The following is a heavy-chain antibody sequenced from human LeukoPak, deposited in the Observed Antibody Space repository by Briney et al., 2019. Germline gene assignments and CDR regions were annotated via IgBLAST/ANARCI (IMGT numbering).Heavy chain of an antibody. V-gene: IGHV3-30*04. J-gene: IGHJ3*02. D-gene: IGHD6-13*01. Sequence: PGRSLRLSCAASGFTFSSYAMHWVRQAPGKGLEWVAVISYDGSNKYYADSVKGRFTIPRDNAKRSLYLQMNSLRAEDTALYYCARRKAAAGKGIVLDIWGQGTMVTVSS. CDR1: GFTFSSYA. CDR3: ARRKAAAGKGIVLDI. CDR2: ISYDGSNK.